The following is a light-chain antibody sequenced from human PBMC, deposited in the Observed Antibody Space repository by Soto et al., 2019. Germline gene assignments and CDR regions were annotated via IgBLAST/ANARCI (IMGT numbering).Light chain of an antibody. Sequence: EVVLTQSPGTLSLSPGERATLSCRSSQSVSSRLAWYQQKSGQAPRLLISGASSRATGIPDRFSGSGSGTDFTLIISRLEPEDFALYYCQQYNKWPPITFGQGTRLEIK. CDR3: QQYNKWPPIT. CDR1: QSVSSR. V-gene: IGKV3-20*01. CDR2: GAS. J-gene: IGKJ5*01.